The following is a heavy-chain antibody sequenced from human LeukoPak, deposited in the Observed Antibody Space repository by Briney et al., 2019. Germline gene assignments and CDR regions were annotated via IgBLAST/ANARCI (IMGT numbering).Heavy chain of an antibody. D-gene: IGHD1-26*01. V-gene: IGHV3-21*01. CDR3: ARFEGIVGAATEFDY. CDR1: GFTFSSYS. CDR2: ISSSGSYI. Sequence: PGGSLRLSCAASGFTFSSYSMNWVRQAPGKGLEWVSSISSSGSYIYYADSVKGRFTISRDNAKNSLYLQMNSLRAEDTAVYYCARFEGIVGAATEFDYWGQGTLVTVSS. J-gene: IGHJ4*02.